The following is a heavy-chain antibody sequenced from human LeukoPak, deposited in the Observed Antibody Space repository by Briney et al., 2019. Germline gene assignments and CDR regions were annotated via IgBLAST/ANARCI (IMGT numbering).Heavy chain of an antibody. CDR1: GGSISSYY. CDR2: IYYSGVT. J-gene: IGHJ4*02. CDR3: ARHGSSLSPHFDY. V-gene: IGHV4-59*08. D-gene: IGHD6-6*01. Sequence: PSETLSLTCTVSGGSISSYYWSWIRQPPGKGLEWIGYIYYSGVTTYNPSLRSRVTISVDTSTNQFSLRLSSVTATDTAVYYCARHGSSLSPHFDYWGQGALVTVSS.